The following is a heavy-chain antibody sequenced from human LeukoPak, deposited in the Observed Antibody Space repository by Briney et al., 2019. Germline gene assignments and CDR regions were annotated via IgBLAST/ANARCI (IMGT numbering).Heavy chain of an antibody. V-gene: IGHV3-53*01. CDR1: GFTVSSNY. CDR3: AKDLRDSRGLGAFDI. J-gene: IGHJ3*02. D-gene: IGHD3-22*01. Sequence: GGSLRLSCAASGFTVSSNYMSWVRQAPGKGLEWVSVTYTGGSTNYADSVKGRFSISRDNSKNTLYLQMHTLRAEDTALYYCAKDLRDSRGLGAFDIWGQGTLVTVSS. CDR2: TYTGGST.